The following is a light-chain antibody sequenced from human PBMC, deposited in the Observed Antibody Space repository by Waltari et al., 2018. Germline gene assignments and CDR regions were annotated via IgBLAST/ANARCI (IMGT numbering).Light chain of an antibody. CDR1: SSDVGSFNR. CDR3: SSFTNSNTWV. Sequence: QSALTQPPSVSGSPGQSVTISCTGTSSDVGSFNRVSWYQQPPGTAPKLIIYEVTYRPSGVPDRFSGSRSGNPASLTISGLQAEDEADYYCSSFTNSNTWVFGGGTKLTVL. CDR2: EVT. V-gene: IGLV2-18*02. J-gene: IGLJ3*02.